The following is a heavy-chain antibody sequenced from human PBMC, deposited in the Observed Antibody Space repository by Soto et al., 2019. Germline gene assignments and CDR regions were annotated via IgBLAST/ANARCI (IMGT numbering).Heavy chain of an antibody. CDR1: GGSISSGGYS. Sequence: QLQLQESGSGLVKPSQTLSLTCAVSGGSISSGGYSWSWIRQPPGKGLEWIGYIYHSGSTYYNPSLKSRVTKLVDRCQKQFSLKLRSLTAADTAVYYCARVIAAADTISVGFYPWGQGTLVTVSS. CDR2: IYHSGST. V-gene: IGHV4-30-2*01. J-gene: IGHJ5*02. D-gene: IGHD6-13*01. CDR3: ARVIAAADTISVGFYP.